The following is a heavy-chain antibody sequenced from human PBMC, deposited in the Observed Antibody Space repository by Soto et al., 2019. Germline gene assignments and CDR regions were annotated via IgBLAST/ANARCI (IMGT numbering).Heavy chain of an antibody. CDR3: ARHVEAPRGSYGMDV. CDR1: GYSFTSYW. CDR2: IYPGDSDT. J-gene: IGHJ6*02. Sequence: PGESLKISCKGSGYSFTSYWIGWVRQMPGKGLEWMGIIYPGDSDTRYSPSFQGQVTISADKSISTAYLQWSSLKASDTAMYYCARHVEAPRGSYGMDVWGQGTTVTVSS. V-gene: IGHV5-51*01.